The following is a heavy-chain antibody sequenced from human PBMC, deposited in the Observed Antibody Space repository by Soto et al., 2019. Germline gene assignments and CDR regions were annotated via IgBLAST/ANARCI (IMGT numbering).Heavy chain of an antibody. D-gene: IGHD2-2*01. Sequence: GASVKVSCKASGYTFSGCHMHWVRQAPGQGLEYMGWINPDSGATHYAQRFQGKVSMTRDTSISTAYMELSRLRPDDTAVYYCATGAVSATAMGDFWGQGTQVTVSS. J-gene: IGHJ4*01. CDR3: ATGAVSATAMGDF. V-gene: IGHV1-2*02. CDR2: INPDSGAT. CDR1: GYTFSGCH.